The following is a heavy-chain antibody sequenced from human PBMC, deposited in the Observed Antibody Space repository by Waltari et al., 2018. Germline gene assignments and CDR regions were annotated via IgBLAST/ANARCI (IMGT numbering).Heavy chain of an antibody. D-gene: IGHD6-13*01. V-gene: IGHV1-46*01. CDR3: ARGAGKSSSWYFDY. Sequence: QVQLVQSGAEVTKTGASVNVSCKASGFTFSTYFMHWVRQAPGQGLEWMGIINPSGGITSYAQKFQGRVTMTRDTSTSTVYMELSSLRSEDTAVYYCARGAGKSSSWYFDYWGQGTLVTVSS. J-gene: IGHJ4*02. CDR2: INPSGGIT. CDR1: GFTFSTYF.